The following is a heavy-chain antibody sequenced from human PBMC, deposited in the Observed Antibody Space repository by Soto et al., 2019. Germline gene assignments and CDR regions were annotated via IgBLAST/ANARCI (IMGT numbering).Heavy chain of an antibody. CDR1: GGSISNYY. CDR2: IFYTGNT. CDR3: ARDSGYNYGYFRWFDP. D-gene: IGHD5-18*01. V-gene: IGHV4-59*01. J-gene: IGHJ5*02. Sequence: PSETLSLTCTVSGGSISNYYWSWIRQPPGKGLEWIGHIFYTGNTNYNPALESRVTISVDTFKNQFSLKLCSVTAVDSVFYYCARDSGYNYGYFRWFDPWGQGTLVTVS.